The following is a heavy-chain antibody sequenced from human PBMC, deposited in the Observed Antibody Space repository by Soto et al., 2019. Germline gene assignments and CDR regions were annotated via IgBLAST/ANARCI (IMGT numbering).Heavy chain of an antibody. Sequence: ETLSLTCAVYVGSFSGYYWSWIRQPPGKGLEWIGEINHIGSTNYNPCLKSRVTISVDTSKNQFSLKLSSVTAADTAVYYCARVYYYDSSGYPTWAYYYYGMDVWGQGTTVTVSS. V-gene: IGHV4-34*01. J-gene: IGHJ6*02. CDR2: INHIGST. D-gene: IGHD3-22*01. CDR1: VGSFSGYY. CDR3: ARVYYYDSSGYPTWAYYYYGMDV.